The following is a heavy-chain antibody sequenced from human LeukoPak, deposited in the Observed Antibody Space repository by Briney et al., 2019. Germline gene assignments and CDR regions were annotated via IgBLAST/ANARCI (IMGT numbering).Heavy chain of an antibody. D-gene: IGHD3-10*01. V-gene: IGHV1-18*01. CDR3: ARDHGFYGSGSYYGY. CDR1: GYTFTSYG. CDR2: ISAYNGNT. J-gene: IGHJ4*02. Sequence: ASVKVSCKASGYTFTSYGISWVRQAAGQGLEWMGWISAYNGNTNYAQKLQGRVTMTTDTSTSTAYMELRSLRSDDTAVYYCARDHGFYGSGSYYGYWGQGTLVTVSS.